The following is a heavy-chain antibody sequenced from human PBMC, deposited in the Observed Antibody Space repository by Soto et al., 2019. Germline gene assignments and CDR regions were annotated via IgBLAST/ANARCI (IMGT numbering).Heavy chain of an antibody. Sequence: EVQLMETGGGLIQPGGSLRLSCAASGFTVSSNYMSWVRQAPGKGLEWVSVIYSGGSTYYADSVKGRFTISRDNSKNTLYLQMNSLRAEDTAVYYCAREPDYYSGMDVWGQGTTVTVSS. CDR1: GFTVSSNY. V-gene: IGHV3-53*02. CDR2: IYSGGST. J-gene: IGHJ6*02. CDR3: AREPDYYSGMDV.